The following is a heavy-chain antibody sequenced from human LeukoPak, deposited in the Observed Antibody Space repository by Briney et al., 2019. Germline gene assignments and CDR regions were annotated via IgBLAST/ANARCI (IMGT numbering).Heavy chain of an antibody. CDR3: ARQHDSYYYYYIDV. CDR2: LYHSDSA. CDR1: GYSISNNYY. V-gene: IGHV4-38-2*01. Sequence: PSETLSLTCAVSGYSISNNYYWVWIRQPPGRGRGWIGSLYHSDSAYYNTSLRSRVSMSVDTSKNQFSLTLSFVTAADTAVYYCARQHDSYYYYYIDVWGSGTTVTVSS. J-gene: IGHJ6*03.